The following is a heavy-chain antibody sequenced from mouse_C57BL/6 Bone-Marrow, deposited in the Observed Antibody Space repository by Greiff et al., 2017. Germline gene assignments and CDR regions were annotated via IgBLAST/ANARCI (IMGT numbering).Heavy chain of an antibody. CDR1: GYTFTSYW. J-gene: IGHJ4*01. V-gene: IGHV1-50*01. Sequence: VQLQQPGAELVKPGASVKLSCKASGYTFTSYWMQWVKQRPGQGLEWIGEIDPSDSYTNYNQKFKGKATLTVDTSSSTAYMQLSSLTSEDSAVYYCARWGVVATDYAMDYWGQGTSGTVSS. CDR3: ARWGVVATDYAMDY. CDR2: IDPSDSYT. D-gene: IGHD1-1*01.